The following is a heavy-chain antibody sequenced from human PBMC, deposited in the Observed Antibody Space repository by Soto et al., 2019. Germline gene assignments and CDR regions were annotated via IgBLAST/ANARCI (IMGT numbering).Heavy chain of an antibody. CDR3: ARLYYDILTGYSTVYYFDY. V-gene: IGHV4-30-4*01. CDR1: GGSISSGDYY. D-gene: IGHD3-9*01. J-gene: IGHJ4*02. CDR2: IYYSGST. Sequence: VQLQESGPGLVKPSQTLSLTCTVSGGSISSGDYYWSWIRQPPGKGLEWIGYIYYSGSTYYNPSRESRVTISVDTSKNQFSLKLSSGTAADTAVYYCARLYYDILTGYSTVYYFDYWGQGTLVTVSS.